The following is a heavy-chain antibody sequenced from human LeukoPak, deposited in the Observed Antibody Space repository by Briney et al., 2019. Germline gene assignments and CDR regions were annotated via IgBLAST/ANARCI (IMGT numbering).Heavy chain of an antibody. J-gene: IGHJ4*02. D-gene: IGHD6-25*01. V-gene: IGHV3-7*03. Sequence: PGGSLRLSCAASGFTFSSYWMSWVRRAPGKGLEWVANIKQDGSEKYYVDSVKGRFTISRDNSKKTLFLQMSSLRAEDTAIYYCAKGSAAGRPYYFDYWGQGTLVTVSS. CDR1: GFTFSSYW. CDR2: IKQDGSEK. CDR3: AKGSAAGRPYYFDY.